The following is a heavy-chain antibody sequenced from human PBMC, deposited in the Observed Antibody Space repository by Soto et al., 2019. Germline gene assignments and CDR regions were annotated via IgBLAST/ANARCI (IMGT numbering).Heavy chain of an antibody. J-gene: IGHJ4*02. Sequence: SETLSLTCTVSGGSISSGDYYWSWIRQPPGKGLEWIGYIYYSGSTYYNPSLKSRVTISVDTSKDQFSLKLSSVTAADTAVYYCAGGGGDTADYWGQGTLVTVSS. CDR2: IYYSGST. CDR1: GGSISSGDYY. CDR3: AGGGGDTADY. V-gene: IGHV4-30-4*01. D-gene: IGHD5-18*01.